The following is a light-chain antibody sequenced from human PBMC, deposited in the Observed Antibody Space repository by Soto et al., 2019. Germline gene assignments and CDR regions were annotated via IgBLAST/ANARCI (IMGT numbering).Light chain of an antibody. CDR2: KAS. CDR3: QQYNGYPLT. CDR1: QSISTW. V-gene: IGKV1-5*03. J-gene: IGKJ2*01. Sequence: DIQMTQSPSTLSASVGDRVTITCRASQSISTWVAWYQQKPGKAPQLLIYKASSLRDGVPSRSSSGGSTAVSILIIYSLQPDVFASYYCQQYNGYPLTFGRGTKLEIK.